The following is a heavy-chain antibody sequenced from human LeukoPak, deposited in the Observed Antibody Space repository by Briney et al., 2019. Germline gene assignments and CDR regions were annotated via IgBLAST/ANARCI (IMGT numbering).Heavy chain of an antibody. J-gene: IGHJ6*02. Sequence: GRSLRLSCATSGFTFSSYAMHWVRQDPGKGLEWVAVISYDGSNKYYADSVKGRFTISRDNSKNTLYLQMNSLRAEDTAVYYCARDRGYSYGYRYYYYGMDVWGQGTTVTVSS. D-gene: IGHD5-18*01. CDR1: GFTFSSYA. V-gene: IGHV3-30-3*01. CDR3: ARDRGYSYGYRYYYYGMDV. CDR2: ISYDGSNK.